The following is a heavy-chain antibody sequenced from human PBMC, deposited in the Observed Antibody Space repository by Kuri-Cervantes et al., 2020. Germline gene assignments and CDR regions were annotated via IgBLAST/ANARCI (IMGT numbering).Heavy chain of an antibody. J-gene: IGHJ3*02. D-gene: IGHD6-13*01. CDR3: AXDRLXYSSSXDDAFDI. Sequence: AAXXFTFSTYGMHXVRQAQGKGLXWVXXIWXXXSHXXSADSVKXRFAISRDNSKXXLYLQMNSLRAEDTXXYYCAXDRLXYSSSXDDAFDIWGQGTMVTVSS. V-gene: IGHV3-30*02. CDR2: IWXXXSHX. CDR1: XFTFSTYG.